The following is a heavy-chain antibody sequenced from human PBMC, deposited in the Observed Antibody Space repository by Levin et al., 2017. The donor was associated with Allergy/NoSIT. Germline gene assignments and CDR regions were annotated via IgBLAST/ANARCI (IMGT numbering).Heavy chain of an antibody. Sequence: GESLKISCAASGFTFSSYGMHWVRQAPGKGLEWVAVISYDGSNKYYADSVKGRFTISRDNSKNTLYLQMNSLRAEDTAVYYCAKVGGQGLTGWDFDYWGQGTLVTVSS. V-gene: IGHV3-30*18. CDR2: ISYDGSNK. J-gene: IGHJ4*02. CDR3: AKVGGQGLTGWDFDY. CDR1: GFTFSSYG. D-gene: IGHD7-27*01.